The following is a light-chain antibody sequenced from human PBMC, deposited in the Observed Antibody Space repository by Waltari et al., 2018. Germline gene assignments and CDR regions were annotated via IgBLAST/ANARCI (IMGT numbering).Light chain of an antibody. CDR3: QQYNSYSWT. CDR1: QGISGL. V-gene: IGKV1-5*03. Sequence: DTQMTQSPSTLSASVGDRVPITCRASQGISGLLAWYQQEPGKAPKLLIYKTSSLESGVPSRFSGSGSGTEFTLTISSLQADDFATYYCQQYNSYSWTFGQGTKVEIK. CDR2: KTS. J-gene: IGKJ1*01.